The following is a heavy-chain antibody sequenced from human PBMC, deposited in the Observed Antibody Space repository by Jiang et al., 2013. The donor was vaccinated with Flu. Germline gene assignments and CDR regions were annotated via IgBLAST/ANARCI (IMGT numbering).Heavy chain of an antibody. CDR3: ARDQSMGFENMITFGGVIVIYAFDI. Sequence: GSGLVKPSETLSLTCTVSGGSISSSSYYWGWIRQPPGKGLEWIGSIYYSGSTYYNPSLKSRVTISVDTSKNQFSLKLSSVTAADTAVYYCARDQSMGFENMITFGGVIVIYAFDIWGQGTMVTVSS. D-gene: IGHD3-16*02. J-gene: IGHJ3*02. CDR2: IYYSGST. CDR1: GGSISSSSYY. V-gene: IGHV4-39*07.